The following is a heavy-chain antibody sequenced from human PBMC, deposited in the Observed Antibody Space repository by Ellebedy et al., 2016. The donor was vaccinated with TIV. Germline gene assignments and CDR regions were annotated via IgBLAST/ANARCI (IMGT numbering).Heavy chain of an antibody. CDR3: VRDRKSRVGVTFYFDY. D-gene: IGHD1-26*01. V-gene: IGHV3-33*01. CDR1: GFTFSSYA. Sequence: GGSLRLSCAASGFTFSSYAMHWVRQAPGKALEWVAVIWNDGSNKYYAESVKGRFTISRASSKNTLYLQMNSLRAEDTAVYYGVRDRKSRVGVTFYFDYWGQGNLVTVSS. CDR2: IWNDGSNK. J-gene: IGHJ4*02.